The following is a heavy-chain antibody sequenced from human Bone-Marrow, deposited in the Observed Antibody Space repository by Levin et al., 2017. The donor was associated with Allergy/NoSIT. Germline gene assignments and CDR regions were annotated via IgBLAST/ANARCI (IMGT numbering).Heavy chain of an antibody. Sequence: SQTLSLTCSVSGDSISSFYWSWIRQPPGKGLEWIGYIQYTGTTTYNPSLRGRVTISVDTSKTHLSLKLDSVTAADTAVYYCAIVEGWRYSYGYFHYWGQGTLVTVSS. D-gene: IGHD5-18*01. CDR2: IQYTGTT. J-gene: IGHJ4*02. CDR3: AIVEGWRYSYGYFHY. V-gene: IGHV4-59*01. CDR1: GDSISSFY.